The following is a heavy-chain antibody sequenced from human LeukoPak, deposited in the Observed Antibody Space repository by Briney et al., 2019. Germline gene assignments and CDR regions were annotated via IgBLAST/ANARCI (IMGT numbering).Heavy chain of an antibody. D-gene: IGHD3-10*01. J-gene: IGHJ4*02. CDR3: ARHADSGFGQLAFDY. Sequence: SETLSLTCSVSGGSISSSSYYWGWIRQPPGKGLEWIGSIYYSRSTYYNPSLKSRVTISVDTSKNQFSLKLSSVTAADTAVYYCARHADSGFGQLAFDYWGQGTLVTGSS. V-gene: IGHV4-39*01. CDR2: IYYSRST. CDR1: GGSISSSSYY.